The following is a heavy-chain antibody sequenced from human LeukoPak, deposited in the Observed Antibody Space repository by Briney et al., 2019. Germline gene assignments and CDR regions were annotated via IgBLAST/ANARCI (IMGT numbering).Heavy chain of an antibody. D-gene: IGHD2-8*01. Sequence: GGSLRLSCAASGFTFSNAWMSWVRLAPGKGLEWVGRIKSKTEGGTTDYGAPVKGRFTISRDDSKTTLYLQMYSLKTEDTAVYYCTTLNAVPITDYWGQGTLVTVSS. CDR1: GFTFSNAW. CDR3: TTLNAVPITDY. CDR2: IKSKTEGGTT. V-gene: IGHV3-15*01. J-gene: IGHJ4*02.